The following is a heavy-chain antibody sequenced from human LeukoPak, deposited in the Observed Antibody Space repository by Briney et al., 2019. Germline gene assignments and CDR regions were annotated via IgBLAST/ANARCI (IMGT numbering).Heavy chain of an antibody. CDR1: GFTFSSCG. CDR3: ATETIGRHYDY. J-gene: IGHJ4*02. D-gene: IGHD1-14*01. Sequence: GGSLRLSCAASGFTFSSCGFNWVRQAPGKGLEWVSSIGPTGTDRYYADSVRGRFTISRDNAKNSMYLQMDSLRDEDTAVYYCATETIGRHYDYWGQGTPLTVSS. V-gene: IGHV3-21*01. CDR2: IGPTGTDR.